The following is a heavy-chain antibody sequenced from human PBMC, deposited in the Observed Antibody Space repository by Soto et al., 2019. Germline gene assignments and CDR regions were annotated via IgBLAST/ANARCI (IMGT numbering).Heavy chain of an antibody. D-gene: IGHD3-10*01. Sequence: GGSLRLSCVASGFTFSSYVMSWVRQAPGKGLEWVALISYDESNTYYADSVQGRFTISRDDSKNTLYLQMNSLRAEDTAVYYCAKGGGTLLAHGPFDPWGQGTLVTVSS. V-gene: IGHV3-30*18. J-gene: IGHJ5*02. CDR3: AKGGGTLLAHGPFDP. CDR2: ISYDESNT. CDR1: GFTFSSYV.